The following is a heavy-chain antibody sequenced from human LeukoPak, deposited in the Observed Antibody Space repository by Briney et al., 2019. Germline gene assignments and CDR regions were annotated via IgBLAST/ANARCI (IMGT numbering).Heavy chain of an antibody. CDR2: PIPIFGTA. J-gene: IGHJ4*02. D-gene: IGHD5-12*01. V-gene: IGHV1-69*05. Sequence: SVTVSCTASGGIFSSYAISWVSHAPGQGIELLGRPIPIFGTANYTQKFQGRVTITTDESTSTAYMKLSNLRSEDTAVYYCARGNSSYDWEFDYWGQGTLVTVSS. CDR3: ARGNSSYDWEFDY. CDR1: GGIFSSYA.